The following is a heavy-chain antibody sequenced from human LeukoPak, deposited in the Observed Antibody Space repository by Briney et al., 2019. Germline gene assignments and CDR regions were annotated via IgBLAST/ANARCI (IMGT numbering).Heavy chain of an antibody. Sequence: SETLSLTCTVSGASISSPYWSWLRQLPGKGLEWLGYIYYSGSPNYNPSLKSRVTISVDTSKNQFSLKLSSVTAADTAVYYCARTNYYDSSGYRYYYYYYYMDVWGKGTTVTVSS. D-gene: IGHD3-22*01. CDR1: GASISSPY. CDR3: ARTNYYDSSGYRYYYYYYYMDV. CDR2: IYYSGSP. V-gene: IGHV4-59*11. J-gene: IGHJ6*03.